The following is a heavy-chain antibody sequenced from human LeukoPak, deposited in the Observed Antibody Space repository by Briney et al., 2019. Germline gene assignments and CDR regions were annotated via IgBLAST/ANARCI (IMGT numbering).Heavy chain of an antibody. Sequence: SETLSLTCTVSGGSFTTHYWSWIRQPPGKGLEWIGYISYIGSTNYNPSLKSRVTISIDTSKNEVSLMLTSVTAADTAVYYCTSDSISINAFDAWGQGTMVTVSS. CDR3: TSDSISINAFDA. CDR2: ISYIGST. D-gene: IGHD3-10*01. J-gene: IGHJ3*01. CDR1: GGSFTTHY. V-gene: IGHV4-59*11.